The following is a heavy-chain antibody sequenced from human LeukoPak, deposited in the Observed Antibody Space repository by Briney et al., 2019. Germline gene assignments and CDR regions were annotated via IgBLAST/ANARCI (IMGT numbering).Heavy chain of an antibody. CDR2: ISYSGST. CDR3: ARPAKFGNFCDYMDV. D-gene: IGHD3-10*01. J-gene: IGHJ6*03. Sequence: PSETLSLTCTVSGGSISSSNYCWGWIRQPPGKGLEWIGSISYSGSTYYNPSLKSRVTISVDTSQNQFSLRLSSVTAADTAVYYCARPAKFGNFCDYMDVWGKGTTVTISS. V-gene: IGHV4-39*01. CDR1: GGSISSSNYC.